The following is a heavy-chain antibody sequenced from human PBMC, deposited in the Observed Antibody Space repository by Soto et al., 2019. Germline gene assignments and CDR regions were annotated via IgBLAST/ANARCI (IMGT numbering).Heavy chain of an antibody. CDR2: IYYRGNA. CDR3: ARLEGLATISYYFDF. Sequence: QLQLQESGPGLVKPSETLSLTCSVSDDSINSDKYYWGWIRQPPGKGLEWIGSIYYRGNAYYNPSLQTRGTISLDKSKSQFSLKLNSVTAADSAVYFCARLEGLATISYYFDFWGREPWSPSPQ. V-gene: IGHV4-39*01. J-gene: IGHJ4*02. CDR1: DDSINSDKYY. D-gene: IGHD3-9*01.